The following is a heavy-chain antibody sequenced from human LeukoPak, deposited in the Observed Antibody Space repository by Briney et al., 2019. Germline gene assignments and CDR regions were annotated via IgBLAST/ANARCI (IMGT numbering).Heavy chain of an antibody. J-gene: IGHJ4*02. D-gene: IGHD4-11*01. CDR1: GFTFSSYA. CDR3: AKVGGDYRSLYYFDY. CDR2: ISGSGGST. Sequence: GGSLRLSCAASGFTFSSYAMSWVRQAPGKGLEWVSAISGSGGSTYYADSVKGRFTISRDNSKNTLYLRMNSLRAEDTAVYYCAKVGGDYRSLYYFDYWGQGTLVTVSS. V-gene: IGHV3-23*01.